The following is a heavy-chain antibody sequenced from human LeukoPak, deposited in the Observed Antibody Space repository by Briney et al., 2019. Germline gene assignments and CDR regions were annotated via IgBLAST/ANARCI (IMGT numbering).Heavy chain of an antibody. Sequence: SVKVSCKASGYTFTSYGISWVRQAPGQGLEWMGGIIPIFGTADYAQKFQGRVTITADKSTSTAYMELSSLRSEDTAVYYCARDSGYSSGWSRWIKPNADAFDIWGQGTMVTVSS. D-gene: IGHD6-19*01. CDR3: ARDSGYSSGWSRWIKPNADAFDI. CDR1: GYTFTSYG. J-gene: IGHJ3*02. CDR2: IIPIFGTA. V-gene: IGHV1-69*06.